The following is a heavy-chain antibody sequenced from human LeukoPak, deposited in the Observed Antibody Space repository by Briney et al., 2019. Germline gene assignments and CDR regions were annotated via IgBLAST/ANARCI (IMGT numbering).Heavy chain of an antibody. CDR3: AKGPSGSYSGGGDY. J-gene: IGHJ4*02. CDR1: GFTFSSYW. Sequence: GGSLRLSCAASGFTFSSYWMSWVRQAPGKGLEWVSAISGSGGSTYYADSVKGRFTISRDNSKNTLYLQMNSLRAEDTAVYYCAKGPSGSYSGGGDYWGQGTLVTVSS. CDR2: ISGSGGST. V-gene: IGHV3-23*01. D-gene: IGHD1-26*01.